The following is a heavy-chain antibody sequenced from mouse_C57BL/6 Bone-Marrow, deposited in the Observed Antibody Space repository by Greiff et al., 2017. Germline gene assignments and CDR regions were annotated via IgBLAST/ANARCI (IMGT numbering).Heavy chain of an antibody. CDR1: GYTFTNYW. CDR3: ARGGGSYAMDY. J-gene: IGHJ4*01. Sequence: QVQLQQSGAELVRPGTSVKMSCKASGYTFTNYWIGWAKQRPGHGLEWIGDIYPGGGYTNYNEKFKGKATLTADQSSSTAYMQFSSLTAEDVAIYYCARGGGSYAMDYWGQGTSVTVSS. V-gene: IGHV1-63*01. CDR2: IYPGGGYT.